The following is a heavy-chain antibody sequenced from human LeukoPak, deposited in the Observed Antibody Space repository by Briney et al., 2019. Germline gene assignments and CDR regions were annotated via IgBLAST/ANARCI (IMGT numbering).Heavy chain of an antibody. CDR3: ARDDGGDNNWGSIDY. V-gene: IGHV3-7*04. J-gene: IGHJ4*02. D-gene: IGHD7-27*01. CDR1: GFSFTNFW. Sequence: PGGSLRLSCAASGFSFTNFWMTWVRQAPGKGLEWVANIKYDESEKYYVDSVKGRFTVSRDNTKNSLYLQMSSLRPEDTGVYYCARDDGGDNNWGSIDYWGQGTLVTVSS. CDR2: IKYDESEK.